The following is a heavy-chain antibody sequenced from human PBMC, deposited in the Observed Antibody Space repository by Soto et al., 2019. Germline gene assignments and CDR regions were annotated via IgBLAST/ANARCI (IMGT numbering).Heavy chain of an antibody. D-gene: IGHD6-13*01. CDR2: TYYRSKWYY. CDR3: ARDYASPAASDWFDP. J-gene: IGHJ5*02. CDR1: GDSVSSNSAG. V-gene: IGHV6-1*01. Sequence: SQTLSLTCAITGDSVSSNSAGWSWVRQSPSRGLEWLGRTYYRSKWYYEYAVSVRGRITINPDTSKNQFSLKLSSVTAADTAVYYCARDYASPAASDWFDPWGQGTLVTVSS.